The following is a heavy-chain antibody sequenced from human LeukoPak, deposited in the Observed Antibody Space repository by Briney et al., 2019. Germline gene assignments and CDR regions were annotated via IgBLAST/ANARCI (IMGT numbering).Heavy chain of an antibody. CDR2: IYSGGST. D-gene: IGHD6-19*01. J-gene: IGHJ3*02. CDR1: GFTVSSNY. CDR3: ARDLDWSGWSYDAFDI. Sequence: GGSLRLSCAASGFTVSSNYMSWVRQAPGKGLEWVSVIYSGGSTYYADSVKGRFTISRDNSKNTLYLQMNSLRAEDTAVYYCARDLDWSGWSYDAFDIWGQGTMVTVSS. V-gene: IGHV3-66*01.